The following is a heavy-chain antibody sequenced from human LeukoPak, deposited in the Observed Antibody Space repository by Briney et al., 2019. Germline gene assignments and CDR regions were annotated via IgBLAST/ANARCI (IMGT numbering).Heavy chain of an antibody. D-gene: IGHD2-2*01. J-gene: IGHJ4*02. CDR3: ASLHCSSTSCYGDY. V-gene: IGHV4-30-2*01. CDR1: GGSISSGGYS. Sequence: SQTLSLTCAVSGGSISSGGYSWSWIRQPPGKGLEWIGYINHSGSTNYNPSLKSRVTISVDTSKNQFSLKLSPVTAADTAVYYCASLHCSSTSCYGDYWGQGTLVTVSS. CDR2: INHSGST.